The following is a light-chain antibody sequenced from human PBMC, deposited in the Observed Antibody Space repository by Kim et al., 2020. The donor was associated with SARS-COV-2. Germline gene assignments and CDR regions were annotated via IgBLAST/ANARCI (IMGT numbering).Light chain of an antibody. Sequence: EIVMTQSPATLSVSPGERATLSCRASQSVSSNLAWYQQKPGQAPRLLISGASTRATGIPARFSGSGSGTEFTLTISSLESEDFAVYFCNKYNNWPPGTLGQGTKMGIK. J-gene: IGKJ1*01. CDR2: GAS. CDR3: NKYNNWPPGT. CDR1: QSVSSN. V-gene: IGKV3-15*01.